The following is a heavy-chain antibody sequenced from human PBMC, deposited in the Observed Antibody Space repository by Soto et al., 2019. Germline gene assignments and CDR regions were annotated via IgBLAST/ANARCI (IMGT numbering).Heavy chain of an antibody. CDR1: GFSLSTSGVG. CDR3: AHSGDDYVWGSYRFLLEFPTARNLFDY. J-gene: IGHJ4*02. Sequence: QITLKESGPTLVKPTQTLTLTCTFSGFSLSTSGVGVGWIRQPPGKALEWLALIYWNDDKRYSPSLKSRLTITKDTYKLQVVLTMTNMDPVDTATYYCAHSGDDYVWGSYRFLLEFPTARNLFDYWGQGTLVTVSS. D-gene: IGHD3-16*02. CDR2: IYWNDDK. V-gene: IGHV2-5*01.